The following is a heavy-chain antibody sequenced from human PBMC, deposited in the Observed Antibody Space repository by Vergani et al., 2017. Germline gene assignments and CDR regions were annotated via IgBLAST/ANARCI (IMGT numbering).Heavy chain of an antibody. J-gene: IGHJ1*01. CDR3: ASPFNQPDASIAARWRNRPIQH. Sequence: QVQLVQSGAEVKKPGASVKVSCKASGYTFTSYGISWVRQAPGQGLEWMGWISAYNGNTNYAQKLQGRVTMTTDTSTSTAYMELRSRRSDDTSVYYCASPFNQPDASIAARWRNRPIQHWGQGTLVTVSS. CDR2: ISAYNGNT. V-gene: IGHV1-18*01. CDR1: GYTFTSYG. D-gene: IGHD6-6*01.